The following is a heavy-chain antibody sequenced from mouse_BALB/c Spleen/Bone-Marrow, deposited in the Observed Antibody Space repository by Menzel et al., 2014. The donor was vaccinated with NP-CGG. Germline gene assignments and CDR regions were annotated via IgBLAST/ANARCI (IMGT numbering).Heavy chain of an antibody. V-gene: IGHV5-9-4*01. CDR3: ARLDSSGSNYFDC. J-gene: IGHJ2*01. D-gene: IGHD3-2*01. CDR2: INSGGSYT. CDR1: GFSFNTYA. Sequence: EVQLQESGGDLVKPGGSLKLACAASGFSFNTYAMSWVRQSPEKRLEWVATINSGGSYTYYPDTVTGRFTISRDNAKNTLYLEMSSLRSEDAAMYYCARLDSSGSNYFDCWGQGTTLTVSS.